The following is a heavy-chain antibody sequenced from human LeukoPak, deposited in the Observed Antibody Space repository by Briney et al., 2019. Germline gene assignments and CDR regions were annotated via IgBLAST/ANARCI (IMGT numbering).Heavy chain of an antibody. CDR2: ITGTRYTT. CDR1: GFTFSTFA. J-gene: IGHJ5*02. D-gene: IGHD4-17*01. Sequence: GGSLRLSCAASGFTFSTFAMTWVRQAPGKGLEWVSSITGTRYTTYNTDSVKGRFTISRDNSKNTLYLQMNCLRADDTAVYYCTKDPNGDYVGAFDPWGQGTLVTVSS. V-gene: IGHV3-23*01. CDR3: TKDPNGDYVGAFDP.